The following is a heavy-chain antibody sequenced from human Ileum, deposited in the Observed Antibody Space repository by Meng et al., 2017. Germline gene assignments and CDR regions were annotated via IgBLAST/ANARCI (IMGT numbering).Heavy chain of an antibody. V-gene: IGHV4-59*01. D-gene: IGHD3-10*01. CDR3: AGGLTISAFDI. J-gene: IGHJ3*02. CDR1: GCSISSYY. CDR2: IYNSGST. Sequence: QVPLAESAPGLRSPPETRSVTGTATGCSISSYYWSWLRQPPGKGLEWIGYIYNSGSTNYNPSLKSRVTISVDTSKNQFSLKLSSVTAAETAVYYCAGGLTISAFDIWGQGTMVTVSS.